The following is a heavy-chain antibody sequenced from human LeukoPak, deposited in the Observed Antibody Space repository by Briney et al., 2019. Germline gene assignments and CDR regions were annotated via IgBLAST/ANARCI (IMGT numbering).Heavy chain of an antibody. CDR2: ISESGGST. V-gene: IGHV3-23*01. Sequence: ETLSLTCTVSRGSISTYYWNWIRQPPGKGLEWVSGISESGGSTYYADSVKGRFTISRDNSKNTLYLQMNSLRAEDTAVYYCSKRPCSSTSCTFDYWGQGTLVTVSS. D-gene: IGHD2-2*01. J-gene: IGHJ4*02. CDR3: SKRPCSSTSCTFDY. CDR1: RGSISTYY.